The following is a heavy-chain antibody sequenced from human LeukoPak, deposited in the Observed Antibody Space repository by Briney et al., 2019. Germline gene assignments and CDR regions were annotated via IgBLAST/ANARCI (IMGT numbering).Heavy chain of an antibody. V-gene: IGHV1-69*01. D-gene: IGHD3-22*01. CDR1: GGTFSSYA. J-gene: IGHJ4*02. CDR3: ARGSVFGDYFSLDY. Sequence: ASSVNVSCKASGGTFSSYAISGVRQAPGQGLEWMGGIIPIFGTANYAQKFQGRVTIPADESTSTAYMELPSLRSEDTAVYYCARGSVFGDYFSLDYWSQGTLVTVHS. CDR2: IIPIFGTA.